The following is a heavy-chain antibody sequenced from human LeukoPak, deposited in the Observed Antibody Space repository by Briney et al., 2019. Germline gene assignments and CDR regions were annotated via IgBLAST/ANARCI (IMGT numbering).Heavy chain of an antibody. CDR3: ARHTSSGSHFDY. Sequence: SETLSLTCTVSGGSISSSSYYWGWIRQPPGKGLEWIGSIYYSGSTYYNPSLKSRVTISVDTSKNQFSLKLSSVTAADTAVYYCARHTSSGSHFDYWGQGTLVTVSS. D-gene: IGHD6-19*01. CDR1: GGSISSSSYY. J-gene: IGHJ4*02. CDR2: IYYSGST. V-gene: IGHV4-39*01.